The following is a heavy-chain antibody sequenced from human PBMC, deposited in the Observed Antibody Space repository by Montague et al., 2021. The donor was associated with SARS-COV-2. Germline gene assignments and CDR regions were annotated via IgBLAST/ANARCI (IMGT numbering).Heavy chain of an antibody. D-gene: IGHD3-16*02. Sequence: SLRLSCAASGFTFSSYAMHWVRQAPGKGLEWVAVISYDGSNKYYADSVKGRFTISRDNSKNTLYLQMNCLRAEDTAVYYCARDNYDYVWGSYRYIYWGQGALVTVSS. CDR3: ARDNYDYVWGSYRYIY. CDR2: ISYDGSNK. CDR1: GFTFSSYA. J-gene: IGHJ4*02. V-gene: IGHV3-30*04.